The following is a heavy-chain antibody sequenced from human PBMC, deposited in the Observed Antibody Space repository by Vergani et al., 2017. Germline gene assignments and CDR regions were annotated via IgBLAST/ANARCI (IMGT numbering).Heavy chain of an antibody. CDR3: ARDPAYCGGDCYADPNGYFDL. CDR2: INSDGSST. CDR1: GFTFSSYW. D-gene: IGHD2-21*02. Sequence: EVQLLESGGGLVQPGGSLRLSCAASGFTFSSYWMHWVRHAPGKGLVWVSRINSDGSSTSYADSVKGRFTISRDNAKNTLYLQMNSLRAEDTAVYYCARDPAYCGGDCYADPNGYFDLWGRGTLVTVSS. V-gene: IGHV3-74*01. J-gene: IGHJ2*01.